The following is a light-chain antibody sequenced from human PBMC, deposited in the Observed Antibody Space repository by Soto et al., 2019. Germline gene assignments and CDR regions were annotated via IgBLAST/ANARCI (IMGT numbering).Light chain of an antibody. V-gene: IGKV3-20*01. CDR3: QQYGSSPPIT. J-gene: IGKJ3*01. CDR1: QSVSSSY. Sequence: EIVLTQSPGTLSLSPGERATLSCRASQSVSSSYLAWYQQKPGQAPRLLIYGASTRATGIPDRFSGRGSGTSFPLNNHRLEPDDFAMYYCQQYGSSPPITFGPGTKVDIK. CDR2: GAS.